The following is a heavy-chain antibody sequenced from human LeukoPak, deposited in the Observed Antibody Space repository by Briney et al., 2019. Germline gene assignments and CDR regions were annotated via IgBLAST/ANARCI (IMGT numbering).Heavy chain of an antibody. V-gene: IGHV4-59*12. D-gene: IGHD4-17*01. CDR3: ARDHRYGDPAGFDY. CDR1: GGSISSYY. Sequence: SETLSLTCTVSGGSISSYYWSWIRQPPGKGLEWIGYIYHSGSTYYNPSLKSRVTISVDKSKNQFSLKLSSVTAADTAVYYCARDHRYGDPAGFDYWGQGTLVTVSS. J-gene: IGHJ4*02. CDR2: IYHSGST.